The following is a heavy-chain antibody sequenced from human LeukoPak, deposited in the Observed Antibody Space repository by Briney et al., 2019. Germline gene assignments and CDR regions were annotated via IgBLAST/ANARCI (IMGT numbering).Heavy chain of an antibody. CDR3: ARGRYCSADICSGGDAFDI. CDR1: GGSINNYN. Sequence: SETLSLTCTVSGGSINNYNWSWIRQPAGKGLEWIGRIYTRGSTNYNPSLKSRVTMSVDTSKNQFSLKLSSVTAADTAVYYCARGRYCSADICSGGDAFDIWGQGTMVSVSS. CDR2: IYTRGST. D-gene: IGHD2-15*01. V-gene: IGHV4-4*07. J-gene: IGHJ3*02.